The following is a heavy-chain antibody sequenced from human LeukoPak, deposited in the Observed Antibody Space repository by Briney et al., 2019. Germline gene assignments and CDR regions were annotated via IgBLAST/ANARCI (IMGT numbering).Heavy chain of an antibody. CDR3: ARGATIWARAFDI. V-gene: IGHV3-48*04. CDR1: GFTFSSYG. Sequence: GGSLRLSCGASGFTFSSYGMSWVRQAPGKGLEWVSYISSSGSTIYYADSVKGRFTISRDNAKNSLYLQMNSLRAEDTAVYYCARGATIWARAFDIWGQGTMVTVSS. CDR2: ISSSGSTI. D-gene: IGHD1-26*01. J-gene: IGHJ3*02.